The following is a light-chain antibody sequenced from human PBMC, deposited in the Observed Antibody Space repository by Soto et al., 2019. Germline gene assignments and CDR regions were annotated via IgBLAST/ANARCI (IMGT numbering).Light chain of an antibody. Sequence: QSVLTQPDPVSGSPGQSITISCTGTSSDVGSYNLVSWYQQHPGKAPKLMIYEVSKRPSGVSNRFSGSKSGNTASLTISGLQAEDEADYNCCSYAGSSTTYVFGTGTKVTVL. CDR3: CSYAGSSTTYV. J-gene: IGLJ1*01. CDR2: EVS. CDR1: SSDVGSYNL. V-gene: IGLV2-23*02.